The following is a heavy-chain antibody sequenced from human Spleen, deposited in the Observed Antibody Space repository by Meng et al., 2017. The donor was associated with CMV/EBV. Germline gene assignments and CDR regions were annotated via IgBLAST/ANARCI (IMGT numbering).Heavy chain of an antibody. CDR2: ITWNGGST. D-gene: IGHD2-21*02. V-gene: IGHV3-43*01. CDR1: GFTFDDYT. CDR3: ARYRVGTFGY. J-gene: IGHJ4*02. Sequence: GESLKISCAASGFTFDDYTMHWVRQVPGKGLEWVSLITWNGGSTFYADSVKGRFTISRDNAKNSLYLQMNSLRAEDTAVYYCARYRVGTFGYWGQGTLVTVSS.